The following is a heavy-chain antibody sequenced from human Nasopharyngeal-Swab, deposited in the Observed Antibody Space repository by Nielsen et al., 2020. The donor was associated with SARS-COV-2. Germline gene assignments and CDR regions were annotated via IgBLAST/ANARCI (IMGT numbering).Heavy chain of an antibody. J-gene: IGHJ6*02. Sequence: ASVKVSCKVSGYTLTELSMHWVRQAPGKGLEWMGGFDPEDSETIYAQKLQGRVTMTEDTSTDTAYMELSSLRSEDTAVYYCATGFAAAGSYYGMDVWGQGTTVTVSS. CDR2: FDPEDSET. D-gene: IGHD6-13*01. CDR1: GYTLTELS. CDR3: ATGFAAAGSYYGMDV. V-gene: IGHV1-24*01.